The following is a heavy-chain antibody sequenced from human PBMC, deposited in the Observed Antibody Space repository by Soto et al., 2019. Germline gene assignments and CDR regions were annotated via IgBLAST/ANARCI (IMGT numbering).Heavy chain of an antibody. CDR2: IFNSGST. CDR1: GGSISNYF. V-gene: IGHV4-59*01. CDR3: ARGPETYYMDV. J-gene: IGHJ6*03. Sequence: QVQLQESGPGLVKSSETLSLTCRVSGGSISNYFWSWIRQPPGKGLEWIGYIFNSGSTIYSPSLKSRVTLTLGTAKNQFSLRLGSVTVADTAIYYCARGPETYYMDVWGKGTTVTVSS.